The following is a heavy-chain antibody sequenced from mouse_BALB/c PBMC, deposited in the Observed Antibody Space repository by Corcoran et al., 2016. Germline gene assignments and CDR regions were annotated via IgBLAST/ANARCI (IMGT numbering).Heavy chain of an antibody. CDR2: IDPANGNT. V-gene: IGHV14-3*02. CDR3: ARLITPY. J-gene: IGHJ3*01. Sequence: EDQLQQSGAELVKPGAPVKLSCTAPGFNIRDTYMHWVKQRPEQGLGWIGRIDPANGNTKYDPKFQGKATITADTSSNTAYLQLSSLTSEDTAVYYWARLITPYWGQGTLVTVSA. D-gene: IGHD2-4*01. CDR1: GFNIRDTY.